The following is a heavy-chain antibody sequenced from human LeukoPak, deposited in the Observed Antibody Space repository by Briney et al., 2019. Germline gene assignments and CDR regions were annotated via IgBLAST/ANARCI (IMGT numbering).Heavy chain of an antibody. Sequence: GSLRLSCAASGFTFSSYAMSWVRQPPGKGLEWIGSIYYSGSTYYNPSLKSRVTISVDTSKNQFSLKLSSVTAADTAVYYCARRMRYTMIVVDLWGQGTLVTVSS. D-gene: IGHD3-22*01. CDR1: GFTFSSYA. CDR2: IYYSGST. CDR3: ARRMRYTMIVVDL. V-gene: IGHV4-39*01. J-gene: IGHJ5*02.